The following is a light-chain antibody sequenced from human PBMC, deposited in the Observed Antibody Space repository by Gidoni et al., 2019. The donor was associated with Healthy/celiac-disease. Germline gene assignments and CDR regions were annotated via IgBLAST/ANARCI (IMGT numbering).Light chain of an antibody. CDR1: QSSSSY. J-gene: IGKJ5*01. V-gene: IGKV1-39*01. CDR2: AAS. CDR3: QQSYSSGST. Sequence: DIQMTQSPSSLSASVGDRVTITCRASQSSSSYLNWYQQKPGKAPKLLSYAASSLQSVVPSRFSGSGSGTDFTLTISSRQPEDFATYYFQQSYSSGSTFGQGTRLEIK.